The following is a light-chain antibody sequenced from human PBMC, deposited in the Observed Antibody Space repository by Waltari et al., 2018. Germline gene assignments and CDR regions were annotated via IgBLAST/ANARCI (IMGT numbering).Light chain of an antibody. CDR3: QQSFSSPWT. CDR1: QNIRKY. V-gene: IGKV1-39*01. CDR2: GAS. Sequence: DIQMTQSPSSLSASVGDTVPVTCRASQNIRKYLNWYQQKPAKAPKLLIYGASTLQRGVPSRFRGSASGTEFTLTVTNLQPDDFATYFCQQSFSSPWTFGQGTTVNI. J-gene: IGKJ1*01.